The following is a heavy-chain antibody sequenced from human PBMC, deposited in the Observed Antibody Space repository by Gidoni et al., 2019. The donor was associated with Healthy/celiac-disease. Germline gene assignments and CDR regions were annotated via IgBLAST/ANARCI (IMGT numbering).Heavy chain of an antibody. D-gene: IGHD4-17*01. CDR1: GYTFTSYG. CDR3: ARGVSYGDYGY. CDR2: IRAYNGNT. V-gene: IGHV1-18*01. J-gene: IGHJ4*02. Sequence: QVPLVQSGADVKTPGASVKVSCKASGYTFTSYGISWVRQAPGQGLEWMGWIRAYNGNTNYEQKLQGRDTMTTDTSTSTAYMELRRLRSDDTAVYYCARGVSYGDYGYWGQGTLVTVSS.